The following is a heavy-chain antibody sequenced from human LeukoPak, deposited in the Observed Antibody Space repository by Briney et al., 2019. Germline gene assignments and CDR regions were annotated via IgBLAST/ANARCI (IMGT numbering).Heavy chain of an antibody. V-gene: IGHV4-30-4*01. CDR2: IYYSGST. CDR3: ARVRRGTMVRGVSGWFDP. CDR1: GGSISSGDYY. D-gene: IGHD3-10*01. J-gene: IGHJ5*02. Sequence: SQTLSLTCIVSGGSISSGDYYWSWIRQPPGKGLEWIGSIYYSGSTFYNPSLKSRITISVDTSKQRFSLKLSSVTAGDTAVYYCARVRRGTMVRGVSGWFDPWGQGTLVTVSS.